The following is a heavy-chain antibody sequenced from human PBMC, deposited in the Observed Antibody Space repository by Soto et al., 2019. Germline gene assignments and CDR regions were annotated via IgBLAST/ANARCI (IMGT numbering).Heavy chain of an antibody. J-gene: IGHJ5*02. Sequence: SETLSLTCTVSGGSISSGDYYWSWIRQPPGKGLEWIGYIYYSGSTYYNPSLKSRVTISVDTSKNQFSLKLSSVTAADTAVYYCARGEKYYDFWRGYYPCNFFDPWGQGTLVTVYS. CDR2: IYYSGST. V-gene: IGHV4-30-4*01. D-gene: IGHD3-3*01. CDR1: GGSISSGDYY. CDR3: ARGEKYYDFWRGYYPCNFFDP.